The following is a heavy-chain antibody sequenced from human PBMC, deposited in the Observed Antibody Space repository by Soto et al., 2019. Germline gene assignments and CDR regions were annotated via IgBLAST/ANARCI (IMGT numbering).Heavy chain of an antibody. CDR2: IYISGSP. J-gene: IGHJ4*02. CDR1: GGSISHYY. CDR3: ARAVAAPHYFDY. V-gene: IGHV4-4*07. Sequence: SETLSLTCAVCGGSISHYYWSWIRQPAGKGLEWIGRIYISGSPAYNSSLKSRVTMSVDSSKNQFSLKLSSVTAADTAIYYCARAVAAPHYFDYWGQGTPVTVSS. D-gene: IGHD6-19*01.